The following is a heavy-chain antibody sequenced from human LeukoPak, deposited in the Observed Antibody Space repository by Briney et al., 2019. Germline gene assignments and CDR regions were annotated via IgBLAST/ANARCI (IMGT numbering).Heavy chain of an antibody. D-gene: IGHD3-22*01. J-gene: IGHJ4*02. CDR1: GYTFTGCY. CDR2: INPNSGGT. V-gene: IGHV1-2*02. Sequence: ASVKVSCKASGYTFTGCYMHWVRQAPGQGLEWMGWINPNSGGTNYAQKFQGRVTMTRDTSISTAYMELSRLRSDDTAVYYCARDPSDSSGYYHYVRWYFDYWGQGTLVTVSS. CDR3: ARDPSDSSGYYHYVRWYFDY.